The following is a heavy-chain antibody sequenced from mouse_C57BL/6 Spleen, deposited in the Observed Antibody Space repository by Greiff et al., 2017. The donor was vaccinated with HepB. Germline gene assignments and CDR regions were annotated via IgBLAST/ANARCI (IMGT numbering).Heavy chain of an antibody. CDR2: IWSGGST. CDR1: GFSLTSYG. J-gene: IGHJ4*01. CDR3: ARPLYYYGSSSGYGMDY. D-gene: IGHD1-1*01. Sequence: VMLVESGPGLVQPSQSLSITCTVSGFSLTSYGVHWVRQSPGKGLEWLGVIWSGGSTDYNAAFISRLSISKDNSKSQVFFKMNSLQADDTAIYYCARPLYYYGSSSGYGMDYWGQGTSVTVSS. V-gene: IGHV2-2*01.